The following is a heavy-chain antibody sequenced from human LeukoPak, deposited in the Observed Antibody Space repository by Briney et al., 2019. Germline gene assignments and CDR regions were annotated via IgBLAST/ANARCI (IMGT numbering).Heavy chain of an antibody. J-gene: IGHJ6*02. V-gene: IGHV3-21*01. D-gene: IGHD4-17*01. CDR2: ISSSGANI. CDR1: GFTFSTYS. Sequence: GRSLRLSRAASGFTFSTYSMNWFRQAPGEGLEWVSSISSSGANIFYTDSVRGRFTISRDNAKNSLYLQLNSLRAEDTAVYYCSRHGDGFYYGMDVWGQGTTVTVSS. CDR3: SRHGDGFYYGMDV.